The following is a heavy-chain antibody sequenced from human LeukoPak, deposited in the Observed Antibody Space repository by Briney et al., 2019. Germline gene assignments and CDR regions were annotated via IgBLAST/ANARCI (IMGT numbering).Heavy chain of an antibody. CDR1: GGSIRSVSYY. V-gene: IGHV4-39*01. CDR3: ARQWIQLWLWWFDP. D-gene: IGHD5-18*01. CDR2: LYYSGST. Sequence: KASETLSLTCTVSGGSIRSVSYYWGWIRQPPGKGLEWIGSLYYSGSTYYNPSLKSRVTISVDTSKNQFSLKLSSVTAADTAVYYCARQWIQLWLWWFDPWGQGTLVTVSS. J-gene: IGHJ5*02.